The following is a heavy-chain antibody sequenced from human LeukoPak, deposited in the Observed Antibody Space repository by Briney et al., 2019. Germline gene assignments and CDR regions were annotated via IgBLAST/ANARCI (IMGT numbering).Heavy chain of an antibody. Sequence: PGGSLRLSCAASGFPFSSYEMNWVRQAPGKGLEWVSHISSSGSNIYYADSVKGRFTISRDNAKNSLNLQMNSLRAEDTAVYYCVRIGIHDGDYYDTSGWRTVGDRHFDYWGQGTLVTVSS. V-gene: IGHV3-48*03. CDR3: VRIGIHDGDYYDTSGWRTVGDRHFDY. D-gene: IGHD3-22*01. CDR2: ISSSGSNI. CDR1: GFPFSSYE. J-gene: IGHJ4*02.